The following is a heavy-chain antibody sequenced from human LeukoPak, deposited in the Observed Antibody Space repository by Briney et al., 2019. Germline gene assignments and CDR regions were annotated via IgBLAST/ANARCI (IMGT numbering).Heavy chain of an antibody. CDR1: GGSFSGYY. D-gene: IGHD2-15*01. J-gene: IGHJ4*02. CDR3: ARSSLVGSNPLH. CDR2: INHSGST. Sequence: SETLSLTCAVYGGSFSGYYWSWIRQPPGKGLEWIGEINHSGSTNYNPSLKSRVTISVDTSKNQFSLKLSSVTAADTAVYYCARSSLVGSNPLHWGQGTLVTVSS. V-gene: IGHV4-34*01.